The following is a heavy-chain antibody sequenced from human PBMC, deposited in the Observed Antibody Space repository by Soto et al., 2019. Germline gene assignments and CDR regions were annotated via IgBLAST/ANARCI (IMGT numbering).Heavy chain of an antibody. CDR1: GFTFSSYA. Sequence: VQLVESGGGVVQPGRSLRLSCAASGFTFSSYAMHWVRQAPGKGLEWVAVISYDGSNKYYAESVKGRFTISRDNSKKTLYLQMNSLRAEDTAVYYCARGPRGYSYDSWFDPWGQGTLVTVSS. J-gene: IGHJ5*02. CDR3: ARGPRGYSYDSWFDP. V-gene: IGHV3-30-3*01. D-gene: IGHD5-18*01. CDR2: ISYDGSNK.